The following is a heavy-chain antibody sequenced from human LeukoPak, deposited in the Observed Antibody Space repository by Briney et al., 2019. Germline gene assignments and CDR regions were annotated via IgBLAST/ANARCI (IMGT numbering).Heavy chain of an antibody. CDR2: IYYSGST. J-gene: IGHJ5*02. D-gene: IGHD1-26*01. CDR1: GGSISSYY. CDR3: ASVERGSYQP. Sequence: SETLSLTCTVSGGSISSYYWSWIRQPPGKGLEWIGSIYYSGSTYYNPSLKSRVTISVDTSKNQFSLKPSSVTAADTAVYYCASVERGSYQPWGQGTLVTVSS. V-gene: IGHV4-59*12.